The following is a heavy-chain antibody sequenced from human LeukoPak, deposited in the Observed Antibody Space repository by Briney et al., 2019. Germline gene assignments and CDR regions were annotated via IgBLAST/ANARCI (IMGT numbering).Heavy chain of an antibody. Sequence: SETLSLTCAGYGGSFSGYYWSWIRQPPGKGLEWIGEINHSGSTNYNPSLKSRVTISVDTSKNQFSLKLSSVTAADTAVYYCARSGQWLVANWFDPWGQGTLVTVSS. CDR3: ARSGQWLVANWFDP. CDR2: INHSGST. CDR1: GGSFSGYY. D-gene: IGHD6-19*01. J-gene: IGHJ5*02. V-gene: IGHV4-34*01.